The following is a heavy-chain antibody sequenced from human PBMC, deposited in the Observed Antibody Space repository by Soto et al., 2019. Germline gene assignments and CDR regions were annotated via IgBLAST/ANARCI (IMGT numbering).Heavy chain of an antibody. D-gene: IGHD3-3*01. V-gene: IGHV4-39*01. CDR2: IYYSGST. J-gene: IGHJ6*03. CDR3: ARHGYDFWSGYSLDYYYYYMDV. Sequence: SETLSLTCTVSGGSISSSSYYWGWIRQPPGKGLEWIGSIYYSGSTYYNPSLKSRVTISVDTSKNQFSLKLSSVTAADTAVYYCARHGYDFWSGYSLDYYYYYMDVWGKGTTVTVSS. CDR1: GGSISSSSYY.